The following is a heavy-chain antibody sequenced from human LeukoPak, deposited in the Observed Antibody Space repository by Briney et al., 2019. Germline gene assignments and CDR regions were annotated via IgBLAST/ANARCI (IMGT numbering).Heavy chain of an antibody. Sequence: PSETLSLTCTVSGGSISSYYWSWIRQPPGKGLEWIGYIYYSGSTNYSPSLKSRVTISVDTSKNQFSLKLSSVTAADTAVYYCASQLWPRSGWFDPWGQGTLVTVSS. J-gene: IGHJ5*02. CDR1: GGSISSYY. CDR2: IYYSGST. CDR3: ASQLWPRSGWFDP. V-gene: IGHV4-59*08. D-gene: IGHD5-18*01.